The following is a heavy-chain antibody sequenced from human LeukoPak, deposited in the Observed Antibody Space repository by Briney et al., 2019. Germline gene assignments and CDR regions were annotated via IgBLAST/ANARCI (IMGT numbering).Heavy chain of an antibody. Sequence: PGGSLRLSCAASGFTFSSYGMHWVRQAPDKGLEWVAFIRYDGSNKYYADSVKGRFTISRDNSKNTLYLQMNSLRAEDTAVYYCAKSPGWGSYRYGYFDYWGQGTLVTVSS. CDR1: GFTFSSYG. J-gene: IGHJ4*02. D-gene: IGHD3-16*02. V-gene: IGHV3-30*02. CDR2: IRYDGSNK. CDR3: AKSPGWGSYRYGYFDY.